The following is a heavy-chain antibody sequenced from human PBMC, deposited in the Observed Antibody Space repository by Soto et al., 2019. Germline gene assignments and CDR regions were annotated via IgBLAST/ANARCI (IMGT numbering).Heavy chain of an antibody. D-gene: IGHD5-12*01. J-gene: IGHJ4*02. V-gene: IGHV3-30-3*01. CDR2: ISYDGSNK. CDR1: GFTFSSYA. CDR3: ARVPSSSGRAHFDY. Sequence: QVQLVESGGGVVQPGRSLRLSCAASGFTFSSYAMHWVRQAPGKGLEWVAVISYDGSNKYYADSVKGRFTISRDNSKNTLYLQIHNLRAEDTAVYYCARVPSSSGRAHFDYWGQGALVTVSS.